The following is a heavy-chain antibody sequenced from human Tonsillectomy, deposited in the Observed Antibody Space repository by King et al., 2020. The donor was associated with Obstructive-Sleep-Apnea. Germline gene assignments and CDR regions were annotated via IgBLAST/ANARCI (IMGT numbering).Heavy chain of an antibody. J-gene: IGHJ5*02. V-gene: IGHV3-30*04. CDR2: ISFDGSKK. CDR3: AREGPYYYGSGTP. CDR1: GFTFSDYA. D-gene: IGHD3-10*01. Sequence: VQLVESGGGVVQPGRSLRLSCAASGFTFSDYAMYWVRQAPGKGLEWVAVISFDGSKKLYADSVKGRFTISRDNSKNTLYLQMNSLRAEDTAVYYCAREGPYYYGSGTPWGQGTLVTVSS.